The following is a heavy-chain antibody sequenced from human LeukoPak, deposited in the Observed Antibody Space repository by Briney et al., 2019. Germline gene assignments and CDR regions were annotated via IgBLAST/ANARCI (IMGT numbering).Heavy chain of an antibody. CDR2: IYYSGST. CDR3: ARAADYGDYYFDY. D-gene: IGHD4-17*01. Sequence: SETLSLTCTVSGGSVSSGSYYWSWIRQPPGKGLEWIGYIYYSGSTNYNPSLKSRVTISVDTSKNQFSLKLSSVTAADTAVYYCARAADYGDYYFDYWGQGTLVTVSS. J-gene: IGHJ4*02. V-gene: IGHV4-61*01. CDR1: GGSVSSGSYY.